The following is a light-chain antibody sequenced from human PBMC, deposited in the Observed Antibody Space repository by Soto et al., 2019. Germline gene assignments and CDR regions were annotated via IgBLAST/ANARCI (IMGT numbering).Light chain of an antibody. CDR3: SSYTTNKTLL. J-gene: IGLJ2*01. CDR2: EVS. Sequence: QSALTQPASVSGSPGQSITISCTGTSSDVGAHNFVSWYQQHPGKAPKLIFYEVSNRPPGLSDRFSGSKSGTMASLTISGLQAEDEADYFCSSYTTNKTLLFGGGTKVTVL. V-gene: IGLV2-14*01. CDR1: SSDVGAHNF.